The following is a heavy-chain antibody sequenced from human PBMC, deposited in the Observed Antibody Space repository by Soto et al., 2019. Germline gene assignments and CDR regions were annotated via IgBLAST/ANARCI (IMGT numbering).Heavy chain of an antibody. CDR1: GYTFPNYA. D-gene: IGHD3-10*01. CDR2: ISAYTGNP. J-gene: IGHJ4*02. CDR3: AFSVPEGTVRGALNF. V-gene: IGHV1-18*01. Sequence: SEKVSRKGSGYTFPNYALSWVRQAPGQGLGWMGWISAYTGNPMYAQKLQDRGTMTTDTSTNTAYMEVAGMRTDYTAAYYCAFSVPEGTVRGALNFWGQGTLVTVFS.